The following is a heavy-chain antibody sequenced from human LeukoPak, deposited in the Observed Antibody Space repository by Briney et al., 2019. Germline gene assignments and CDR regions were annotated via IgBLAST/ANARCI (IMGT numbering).Heavy chain of an antibody. CDR1: GFIFNKYG. CDR3: ARGPGEHRSHTMLFDY. V-gene: IGHV3-33*01. Sequence: PGRSLRLSCAASGFIFNKYGVHWVRQAPGKGLEWVAVIGYDGIGEYYADSVKGRFTVSRDNSNNTVYLQLTSLTVEDTAAYYCARGPGEHRSHTMLFDYCGQGTLVTVSS. CDR2: IGYDGIGE. J-gene: IGHJ4*02. D-gene: IGHD2-8*01.